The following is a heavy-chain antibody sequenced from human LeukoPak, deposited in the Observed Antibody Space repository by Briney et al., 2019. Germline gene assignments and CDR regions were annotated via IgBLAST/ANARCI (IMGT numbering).Heavy chain of an antibody. CDR2: IKQDGSEK. V-gene: IGHV3-7*01. D-gene: IGHD3-22*01. CDR1: GFTFSSYW. CDR3: ARDRSDYYDSSGQVDY. J-gene: IGHJ4*02. Sequence: PGGSLRLSCAASGFTFSSYWMSWVRQAPGKGLEWVANIKQDGSEKYYVDSVKGRFTISRDNAKNSLYLQMNSLRAEDTAVYYCARDRSDYYDSSGQVDYWGQGTLVTVSS.